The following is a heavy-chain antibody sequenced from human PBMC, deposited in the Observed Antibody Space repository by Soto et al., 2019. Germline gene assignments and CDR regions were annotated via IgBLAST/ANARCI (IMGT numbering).Heavy chain of an antibody. V-gene: IGHV3-23*01. D-gene: IGHD3-3*02. CDR3: AKSNSWHFYSMDV. Sequence: EVPLLESGGGLVQPGGSLRLSCAASGFAFSTSAMTWVRQAPGKGLQWLSAINFNGADTYYAVSVRGRFTISRDNSKNTLFLQMNTLRAEDTAVYYCAKSNSWHFYSMDVWGRGTTVTVSS. CDR1: GFAFSTSA. J-gene: IGHJ6*02. CDR2: INFNGADT.